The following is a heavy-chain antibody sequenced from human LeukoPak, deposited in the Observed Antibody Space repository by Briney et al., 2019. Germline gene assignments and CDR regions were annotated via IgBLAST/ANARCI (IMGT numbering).Heavy chain of an antibody. J-gene: IGHJ6*02. CDR2: INHSGST. CDR3: ARGPSYGRYYYYGMDV. D-gene: IGHD5-18*01. Sequence: SETMSLTCAVYGGSFGGYYWSWIRQPPGKGLEWIGEINHSGSTNYNPSLKSRVTISVDTSKNQFSLKLSSVTAADTAVYYCARGPSYGRYYYYGMDVWGQGTTVTVSS. V-gene: IGHV4-34*01. CDR1: GGSFGGYY.